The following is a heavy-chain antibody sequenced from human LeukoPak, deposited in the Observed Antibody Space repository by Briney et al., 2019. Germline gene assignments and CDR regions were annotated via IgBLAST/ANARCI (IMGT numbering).Heavy chain of an antibody. V-gene: IGHV3-23*01. J-gene: IGHJ4*02. D-gene: IGHD3-10*01. CDR1: GFTFSTFA. CDR2: IFPSGGEI. Sequence: GGSLRLSCAASGFTFSTFAMIWVRQPPGKGLEWVSSIFPSGGEIHYADSVRGRFTISRDNSKSTLYLQMNSLKTEDTAVYYCARVTNYYGSGSYYRGFDYWGQGTLVTVSS. CDR3: ARVTNYYGSGSYYRGFDY.